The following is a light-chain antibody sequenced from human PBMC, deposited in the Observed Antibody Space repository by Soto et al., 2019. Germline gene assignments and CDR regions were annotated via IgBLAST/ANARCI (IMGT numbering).Light chain of an antibody. V-gene: IGKV2-24*01. CDR1: ESLLHRDGNTY. CDR3: MQDTQYPPYT. J-gene: IGKJ2*01. Sequence: DIVLTQTPRSSPVTLGQPASISCKSSESLLHRDGNTYLSWLQQRPGQPPRLLIYKISNRLSGVPDRLSGSGAGTDFTLKISRVEADDVGVYYCMQDTQYPPYTFGQGTKLEIE. CDR2: KIS.